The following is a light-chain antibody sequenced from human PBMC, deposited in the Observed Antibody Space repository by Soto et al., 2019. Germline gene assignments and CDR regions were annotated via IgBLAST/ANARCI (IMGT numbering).Light chain of an antibody. Sequence: ELLMTQSPASLSVSRGERATLSCWASQSVRSNLAWYQKKSGKAPRLRIYGASTRATGIPARFSVSGSGTEFTLTISSMKSEEFAVDECQQYNNWPQTFGHGTKVDVK. J-gene: IGKJ1*01. V-gene: IGKV3D-15*01. CDR1: QSVRSN. CDR3: QQYNNWPQT. CDR2: GAS.